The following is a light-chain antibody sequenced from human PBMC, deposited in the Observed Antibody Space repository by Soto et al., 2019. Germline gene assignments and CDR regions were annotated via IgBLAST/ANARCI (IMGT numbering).Light chain of an antibody. J-gene: IGLJ2*01. Sequence: QSALTQPASVSGSPGQSITISCTGTSSDVGGYNYVSWYQQHPGKAPKLMIYDVSNRPSGFSNRFSGSKSGNTASLTISGLQAEDEADYYCSSYTSSSTLFGGGTKVTVL. CDR2: DVS. CDR1: SSDVGGYNY. CDR3: SSYTSSSTL. V-gene: IGLV2-14*01.